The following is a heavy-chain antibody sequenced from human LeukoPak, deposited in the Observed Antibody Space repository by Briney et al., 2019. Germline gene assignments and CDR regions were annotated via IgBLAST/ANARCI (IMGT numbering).Heavy chain of an antibody. CDR1: GFTFSNYA. CDR3: AKEGALVVVAATHFDY. CDR2: ITGSGGNT. Sequence: GGSLRLSCAAFGFTFSNYAMSWVRQALGKGLEWVSAITGSGGNTYYADSVKGRFTISRDNSKNTLYLQMNSLRAEDTAVYYCAKEGALVVVAATHFDYWGQGTLVTVSS. J-gene: IGHJ4*02. D-gene: IGHD2-15*01. V-gene: IGHV3-23*01.